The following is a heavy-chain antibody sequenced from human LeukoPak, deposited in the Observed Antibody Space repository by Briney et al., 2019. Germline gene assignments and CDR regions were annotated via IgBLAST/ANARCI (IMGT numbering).Heavy chain of an antibody. CDR1: GYTLTELS. CDR3: ATGMTTYGSGSYRVFDY. Sequence: ASVKVSCKVSGYTLTELSMHWVRQAPGKGLEWMGGFDPEDGETIYAQKFQGRVTMTEDTSTDTAYMELSSLRSEDTAVYYCATGMTTYGSGSYRVFDYWGQGTLVTVSS. D-gene: IGHD3-10*01. J-gene: IGHJ4*02. V-gene: IGHV1-24*01. CDR2: FDPEDGET.